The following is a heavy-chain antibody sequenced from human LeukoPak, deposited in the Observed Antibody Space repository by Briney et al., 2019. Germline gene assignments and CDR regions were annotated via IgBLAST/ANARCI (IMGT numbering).Heavy chain of an antibody. J-gene: IGHJ4*02. V-gene: IGHV4-34*01. CDR3: ARRPPRGLVGY. Sequence: PSETLSLTCAVYGGSFSGYYWSWIRQPPGKGREWIGEINHSGSTNYNPSLKSRVTISVDTSKNQFSLKLSSVTAADTAVYYCARRPPRGLVGYWGQGTLVTVSS. D-gene: IGHD3-10*01. CDR2: INHSGST. CDR1: GGSFSGYY.